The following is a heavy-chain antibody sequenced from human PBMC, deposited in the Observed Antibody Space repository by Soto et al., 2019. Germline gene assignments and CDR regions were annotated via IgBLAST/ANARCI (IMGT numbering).Heavy chain of an antibody. CDR3: RQSSSSRPDFAYRMDV. CDR2: ISGSAFSGST. V-gene: IGHV3-23*01. J-gene: IGHJ6*02. D-gene: IGHD6-6*01. CDR1: GFTFSDHA. Sequence: EVQLLESGGGLVQPGGSLRLSCAASGFTFSDHAMSWVRQAPGKGLEWVSAISGSAFSGSTHYADSVKGRFTISRDNSQNHPFPEMNRPRTEGHALYFCRQSSSSRPDFAYRMDVWGQGTTVTVSS.